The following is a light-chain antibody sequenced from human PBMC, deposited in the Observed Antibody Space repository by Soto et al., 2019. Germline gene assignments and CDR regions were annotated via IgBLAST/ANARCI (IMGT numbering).Light chain of an antibody. CDR1: QVISTS. CDR2: AAS. V-gene: IGKV1-9*01. J-gene: IGKJ1*01. Sequence: DIQLTQSPSFLSPSIGESVTITCRASQVISTSLAWYQVKPGKAPKLLIYAASTLESGVPSRFSATVSGTEFSLTITSLQPEDFATYYCLQHNSYPVTFGQGAKVDIK. CDR3: LQHNSYPVT.